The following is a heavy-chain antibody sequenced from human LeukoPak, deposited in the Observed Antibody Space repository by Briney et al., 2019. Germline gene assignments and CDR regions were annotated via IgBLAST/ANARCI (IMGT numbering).Heavy chain of an antibody. D-gene: IGHD6-19*01. Sequence: SGESLRLSCAASGFTFSSYAMSWVRQAPGKGLEWVSAISGSGGSTYYADSVKGRFTISRDNSKNTLYLQMNSLRAEDTAVYYCAKGAQQWLVQDYFDYWGQGTLVTVSS. CDR3: AKGAQQWLVQDYFDY. J-gene: IGHJ4*02. CDR1: GFTFSSYA. CDR2: ISGSGGST. V-gene: IGHV3-23*01.